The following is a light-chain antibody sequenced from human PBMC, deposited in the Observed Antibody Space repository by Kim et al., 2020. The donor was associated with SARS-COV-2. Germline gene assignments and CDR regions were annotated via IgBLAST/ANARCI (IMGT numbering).Light chain of an antibody. V-gene: IGKV3-15*01. CDR3: QQYNNWWT. CDR2: SAS. CDR1: QSVFSN. J-gene: IGKJ1*01. Sequence: SVSPGERATLSCRASQSVFSNLAWYQQKLGQAPRLLIYSASTRATGIPARFSGSGSGTEFTLTISSLQSEDFAVYYCQQYNNWWTFGQGTKVDIK.